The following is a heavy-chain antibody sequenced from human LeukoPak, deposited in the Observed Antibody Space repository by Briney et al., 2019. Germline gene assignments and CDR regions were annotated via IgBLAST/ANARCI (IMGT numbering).Heavy chain of an antibody. CDR3: ATLHYDVLTGPFDY. Sequence: GGSLRLSCAASGITVSTNYMSWVRRAPGKGLEWVSIIYSGGATFYADSVKGRFTISRENSKNTLWLQMNSLRAEDTAVYYCATLHYDVLTGPFDYWGQGTLVTVSS. CDR1: GITVSTNY. V-gene: IGHV3-66*04. J-gene: IGHJ4*02. CDR2: IYSGGAT. D-gene: IGHD3-9*01.